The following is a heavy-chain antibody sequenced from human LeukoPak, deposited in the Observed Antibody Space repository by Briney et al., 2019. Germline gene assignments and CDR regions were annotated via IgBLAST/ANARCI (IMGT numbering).Heavy chain of an antibody. CDR1: GFTFSSYA. CDR3: AKVGDTAMVIAY. V-gene: IGHV3-30*04. Sequence: PGRSLRLSCAASGFTFSSYAMHWVRQPPGKGLEWVAVISYDGSNKYYADSVKGRFTISRDNSKNTMYLQMNSLRAEDTAVYYCAKVGDTAMVIAYWGQGTLVTVSS. CDR2: ISYDGSNK. J-gene: IGHJ4*02. D-gene: IGHD5-18*01.